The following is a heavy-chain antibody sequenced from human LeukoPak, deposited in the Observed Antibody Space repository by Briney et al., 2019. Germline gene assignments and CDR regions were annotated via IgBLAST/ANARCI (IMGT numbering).Heavy chain of an antibody. CDR3: AREKDDAFDI. Sequence: GGSLRFSCAASGLTFSSYSMNWVRQAPGKGLEWVSSISSSSSYIYYADSVKGRFTISRDNAKNSLYLQMNSLRAEDTAVYYCAREKDDAFDIWGQGTMVTVSS. CDR1: GLTFSSYS. CDR2: ISSSSSYI. V-gene: IGHV3-21*01. J-gene: IGHJ3*02.